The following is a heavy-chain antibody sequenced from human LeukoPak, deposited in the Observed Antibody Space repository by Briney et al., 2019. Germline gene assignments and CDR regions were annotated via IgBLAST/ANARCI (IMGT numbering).Heavy chain of an antibody. CDR1: GFTFSSYS. J-gene: IGHJ4*02. V-gene: IGHV3-74*01. CDR2: ISNDGTST. Sequence: GGSLRLSCAASGFTFSSYSMNWVRQAPGKGLEWVSGISNDGTSTTYADSVKGRFTISRDNAKNTLYLQMHSLRAEDTAVYYCARDPPERSYYDSSGYYYPDYWGQGTLVTVSS. D-gene: IGHD3-22*01. CDR3: ARDPPERSYYDSSGYYYPDY.